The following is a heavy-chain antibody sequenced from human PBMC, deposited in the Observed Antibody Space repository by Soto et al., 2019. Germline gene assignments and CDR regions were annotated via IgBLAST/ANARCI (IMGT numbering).Heavy chain of an antibody. CDR1: GFTFSSFA. D-gene: IGHD6-19*01. V-gene: IGHV3-30-3*01. CDR2: ISYDGSNK. J-gene: IGHJ4*02. CDR3: AIPHSSGWFDLTHFDY. Sequence: QVQLVESGGGVVQPGRSLRLSCAASGFTFSSFALHWVRQAPGKGLEWVAVISYDGSNKYYADSVKGRFTISRDNSKNTLYLQMNSLRAEDTAVYYCAIPHSSGWFDLTHFDYWGQGTLVTVSS.